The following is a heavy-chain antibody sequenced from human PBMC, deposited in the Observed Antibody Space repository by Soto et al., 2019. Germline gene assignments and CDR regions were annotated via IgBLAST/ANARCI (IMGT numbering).Heavy chain of an antibody. J-gene: IGHJ4*02. D-gene: IGHD6-13*01. V-gene: IGHV4-59*01. Sequence: SETLSLTCTVSGGSISSYYWSWIRQPPGKGLEWIGYIYYSGSTNYNPSLKSRVTISVDTSKNQFSLKLSSVTAADTAVYYCARGIAAAGISTRFDDWGQGNLVTVSS. CDR1: GGSISSYY. CDR3: ARGIAAAGISTRFDD. CDR2: IYYSGST.